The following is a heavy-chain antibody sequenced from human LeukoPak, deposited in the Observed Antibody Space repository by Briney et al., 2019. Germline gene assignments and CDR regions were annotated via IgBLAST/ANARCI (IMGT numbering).Heavy chain of an antibody. CDR3: ARSVQQWETNFDY. Sequence: ASVQDSCKTSGYTFSGYYIHWVGQPPGRGVEWMGWINPNNGGTNYVQKFRGRVTITRDTSITTAYMELSSLRSDDTANYYCARSVQQWETNFDYWGQGTLVTVSS. J-gene: IGHJ4*02. V-gene: IGHV1-2*02. D-gene: IGHD5/OR15-5a*01. CDR1: GYTFSGYY. CDR2: INPNNGGT.